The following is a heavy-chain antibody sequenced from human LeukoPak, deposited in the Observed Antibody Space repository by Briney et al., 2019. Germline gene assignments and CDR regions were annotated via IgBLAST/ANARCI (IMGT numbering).Heavy chain of an antibody. CDR1: GASINSGNYY. CDR2: IYTSGST. CDR3: AGDSSGGYTPDY. D-gene: IGHD3-16*02. V-gene: IGHV4-61*02. J-gene: IGHJ4*02. Sequence: SETLSLTCSVSGASINSGNYYLSWIRQPAGKGLEWIGRIYTSGSTDYNPSLRSRVTISIDASKSQFSLRLSSVTAADTAVYFYAGDSSGGYTPDYWGQGILVTVSS.